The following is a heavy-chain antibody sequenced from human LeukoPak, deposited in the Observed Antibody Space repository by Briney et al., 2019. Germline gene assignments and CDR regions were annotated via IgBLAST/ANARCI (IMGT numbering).Heavy chain of an antibody. CDR2: IWYDESNK. Sequence: PGRSLRLSCAASGFSFSSYGMHWVRQAPGKGLERVALIWYDESNKYYADSVKGRFTISRDNSKNTLYLQMNSLRAEDTAVYYCARDMTYYYGMDVWGQGTTVTVSS. CDR1: GFSFSSYG. D-gene: IGHD3-16*01. V-gene: IGHV3-33*01. CDR3: ARDMTYYYGMDV. J-gene: IGHJ6*02.